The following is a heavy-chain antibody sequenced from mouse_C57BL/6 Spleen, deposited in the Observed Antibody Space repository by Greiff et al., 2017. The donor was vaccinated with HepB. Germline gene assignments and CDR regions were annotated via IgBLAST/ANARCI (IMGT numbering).Heavy chain of an antibody. V-gene: IGHV1-82*01. Sequence: VQGVESGPELVKPGASVKISCKASGYAFSSSWMNWVKQRPGKGLEWIGRIYPGDGDTNYNGKFKGKATLTADKSSSTAYMQLSSLTSEDSAVYFCERTRGEGRGDYWGQGTTLTVSS. J-gene: IGHJ2*01. CDR2: IYPGDGDT. CDR1: GYAFSSSW. CDR3: ERTRGEGRGDY.